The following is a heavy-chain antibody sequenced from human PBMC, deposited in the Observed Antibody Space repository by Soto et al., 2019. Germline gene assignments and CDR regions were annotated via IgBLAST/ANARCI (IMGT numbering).Heavy chain of an antibody. J-gene: IGHJ4*02. CDR1: GGSISSGGYS. CDR3: ARSQTTVTSYVY. Sequence: SETLSLTCAVSGGSISSGGYSWSWIRQPPGKGLEWIGYMYHSGSTYYNPSLKSRVTISVDRSKNQFSLKLSSVTAADTAVYYCARSQTTVTSYVYWGQGTLVTVSS. D-gene: IGHD4-17*01. CDR2: MYHSGST. V-gene: IGHV4-30-2*01.